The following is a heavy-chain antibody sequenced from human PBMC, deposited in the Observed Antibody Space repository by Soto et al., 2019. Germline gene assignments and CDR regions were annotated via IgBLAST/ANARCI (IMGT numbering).Heavy chain of an antibody. CDR2: IYYSGST. CDR3: ARHTPAISVSDH. V-gene: IGHV4-39*01. J-gene: IGHJ4*02. D-gene: IGHD2-15*01. Sequence: QLQLQESGPGLVKPSETLSLTCTVSGGSISSSSYYWGWIRQPPGKGLEWIGSIYYSGSTYYNPSFESRVTISVETSKNQFSLKLSSVTAADTAVYSCARHTPAISVSDHWGQGTLVTVSS. CDR1: GGSISSSSYY.